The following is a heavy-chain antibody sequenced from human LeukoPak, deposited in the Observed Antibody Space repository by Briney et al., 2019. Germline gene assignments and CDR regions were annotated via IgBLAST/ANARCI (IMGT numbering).Heavy chain of an antibody. D-gene: IGHD2-15*01. V-gene: IGHV4-39*01. CDR3: ARRSYRLPYYFDY. CDR2: IYYSGST. CDR1: GGSISSSSYY. Sequence: SETLSLTCTVSGGSISSSSYYWGWIRQPSGKGLEWIGSIYYSGSTYYNPSLKSRVTISVDTSKNQFSLKLSSVTAADTAVYYCARRSYRLPYYFDYWGQGTLVTVSS. J-gene: IGHJ4*02.